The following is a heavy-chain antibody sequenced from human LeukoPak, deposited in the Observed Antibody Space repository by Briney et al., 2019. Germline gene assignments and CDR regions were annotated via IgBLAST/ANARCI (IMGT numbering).Heavy chain of an antibody. V-gene: IGHV4-59*12. CDR2: IHSSGTT. D-gene: IGHD3-10*01. Sequence: SETLSPTCTVSGDSISAYYWSWIRQTPGKGLEWIAFIHSSGTTNYNPSLKSRVSISVDTSKNQFSLRLSSVNAADTAVYFCAREGTSGGLNWLDPWGQGTLVTVSS. J-gene: IGHJ5*02. CDR1: GDSISAYY. CDR3: AREGTSGGLNWLDP.